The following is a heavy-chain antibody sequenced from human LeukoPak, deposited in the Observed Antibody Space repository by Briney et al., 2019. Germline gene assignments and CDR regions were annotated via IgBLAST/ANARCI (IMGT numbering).Heavy chain of an antibody. CDR2: ITNSGGRT. CDR3: AKLWAGSYPRYFDY. V-gene: IGHV3-23*01. CDR1: GFTFSSYA. D-gene: IGHD3-10*01. J-gene: IGHJ4*02. Sequence: GGSLRLSCAASGFTFSSYAMSWVRQAPGKGLQWVSAITNSGGRTFYADSGKGRFTISRDNSKNTLYLQMNSLRAGDTAVYYCAKLWAGSYPRYFDYWGQGTLVTVSS.